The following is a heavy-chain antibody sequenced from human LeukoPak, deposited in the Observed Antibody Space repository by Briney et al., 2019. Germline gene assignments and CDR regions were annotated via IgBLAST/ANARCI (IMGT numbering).Heavy chain of an antibody. D-gene: IGHD5-24*01. CDR3: AREGDRDGYNRFDY. V-gene: IGHV1-46*01. CDR1: GGTFSSYA. CDR2: INPSGGST. J-gene: IGHJ4*02. Sequence: ASVKVSCKASGGTFSSYAINWVRQAPGQGLEWMGIINPSGGSTSYAQKFQGRVTMTRDTSTSTVYMELSSLRSEDTAVYYCAREGDRDGYNRFDYWGQGTLVTVSS.